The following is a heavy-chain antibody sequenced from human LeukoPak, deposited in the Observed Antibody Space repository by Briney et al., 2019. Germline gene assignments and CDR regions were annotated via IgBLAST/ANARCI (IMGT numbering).Heavy chain of an antibody. J-gene: IGHJ6*03. V-gene: IGHV4-34*01. CDR3: ARGPAPPPYYDFWSGYYTGDYYYYYMDV. CDR2: INYIGSP. Sequence: PSQTLSLTCAVYGGSLSGYYGSWIRHPPGKGLEWKGEINYIGSPNSNPSFKSRVTISVDTSKNQFSLKLSSVTAADTAVYYCARGPAPPPYYDFWSGYYTGDYYYYYMDVWGKGTTVTVSS. CDR1: GGSLSGYY. D-gene: IGHD3-3*01.